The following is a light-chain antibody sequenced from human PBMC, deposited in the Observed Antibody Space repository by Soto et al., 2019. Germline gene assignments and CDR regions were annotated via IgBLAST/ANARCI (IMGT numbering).Light chain of an antibody. CDR1: QSVWST. V-gene: IGKV3-15*01. CDR3: QQYNFWPPLT. J-gene: IGKJ4*01. CDR2: DAS. Sequence: EIVMTQSPATLSMSPGERATLSCRASQSVWSTLAWYQQKPGQAPRLLIYDASTRATGVPARFSGRGSGTEFTRTISSLQSEDFAVYYCQQYNFWPPLTFGGGTTVEIK.